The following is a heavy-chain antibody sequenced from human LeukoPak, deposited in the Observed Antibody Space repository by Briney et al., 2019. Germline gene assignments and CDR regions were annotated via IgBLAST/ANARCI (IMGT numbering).Heavy chain of an antibody. CDR1: GGTFSSYA. Sequence: ASVKVSCKASGGTFSSYAISWVRQAPGQGLEWMGGIIPIFGTANYAQKFQGRVTITADESTSTAYMELSSLRSEDTAVYYCARDWVRSSSGITMNSGRIDPWGQGTLVTVSS. CDR3: ARDWVRSSSGITMNSGRIDP. V-gene: IGHV1-69*13. J-gene: IGHJ5*02. D-gene: IGHD3-22*01. CDR2: IIPIFGTA.